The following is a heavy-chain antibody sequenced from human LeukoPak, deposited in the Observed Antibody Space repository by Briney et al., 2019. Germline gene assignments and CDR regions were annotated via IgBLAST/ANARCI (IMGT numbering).Heavy chain of an antibody. V-gene: IGHV4-34*01. CDR2: IYYSGST. J-gene: IGHJ3*02. CDR1: GGSFSGYY. CDR3: ARPAVIPAAPGVYAFDI. Sequence: SETLSLTCAVYGGSFSGYYWGWIRQPPGKGLEWIGSIYYSGSTYYNPSLKSRVTISVDTSKNQFSLKLSSVTAADTAVYYCARPAVIPAAPGVYAFDIWGQGTTVTVSS. D-gene: IGHD2-2*01.